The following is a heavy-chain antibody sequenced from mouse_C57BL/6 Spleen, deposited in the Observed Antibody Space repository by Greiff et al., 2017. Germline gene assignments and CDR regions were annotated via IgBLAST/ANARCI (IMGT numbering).Heavy chain of an antibody. D-gene: IGHD2-2*01. CDR1: GFSLTSYG. V-gene: IGHV2-5*01. J-gene: IGHJ4*01. CDR2: IWRGGST. Sequence: VQRVESGPGLVQPSQSLSITCTVSGFSLTSYGVHWVRQSPGKGLEWLGVIWRGGSTDYNAAFMSRLSITKDNSKSQVFFKMNSLQADDTAIYYCAKKEGVTTRYYAMDYWGQGTSVTVSS. CDR3: AKKEGVTTRYYAMDY.